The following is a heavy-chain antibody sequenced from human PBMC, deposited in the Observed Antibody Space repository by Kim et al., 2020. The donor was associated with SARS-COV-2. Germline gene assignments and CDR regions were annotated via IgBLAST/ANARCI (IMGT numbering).Heavy chain of an antibody. CDR1: GGSFSGYY. Sequence: SETLSLTCAVYGGSFSGYYWSWIRQPPGKGLEWIGEINHSGSTNYNPSLKSRVTISVDTSKNQFSLKLSSVTAADTAVYYCARGVVAGGYFDYWGQGTLVTVSS. D-gene: IGHD2-21*01. J-gene: IGHJ4*02. V-gene: IGHV4-34*01. CDR3: ARGVVAGGYFDY. CDR2: INHSGST.